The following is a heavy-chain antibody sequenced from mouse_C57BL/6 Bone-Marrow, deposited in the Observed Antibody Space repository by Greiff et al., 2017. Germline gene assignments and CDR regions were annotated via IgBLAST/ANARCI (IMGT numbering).Heavy chain of an antibody. Sequence: EVQVVESGGDLVKPGGSLKLSCAASGFTFSSYGMSWVRQTPDKRLEWVATISSGGSYTYYPDSVKGRFTISRDNAKNTLYLQMRSLKSEDTAMYYCARQSEAMDYWGQGTSVTVSS. CDR3: ARQSEAMDY. J-gene: IGHJ4*01. CDR2: ISSGGSYT. CDR1: GFTFSSYG. V-gene: IGHV5-6*01.